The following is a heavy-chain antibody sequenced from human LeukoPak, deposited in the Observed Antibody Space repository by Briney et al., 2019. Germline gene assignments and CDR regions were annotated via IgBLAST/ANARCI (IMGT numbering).Heavy chain of an antibody. CDR2: ISGSGGST. D-gene: IGHD4-17*01. CDR1: GFTFSNHG. Sequence: GGSLRLSCAASGFTFSNHGMNWVRQAPGKGLEWVSAISGSGGSTYYADSVKGRFTISRDNSKNTLYLQMNSLRAEDTAVYYCAKVWTYGDYEASILDYWGRGTLVTVSS. J-gene: IGHJ4*02. V-gene: IGHV3-23*01. CDR3: AKVWTYGDYEASILDY.